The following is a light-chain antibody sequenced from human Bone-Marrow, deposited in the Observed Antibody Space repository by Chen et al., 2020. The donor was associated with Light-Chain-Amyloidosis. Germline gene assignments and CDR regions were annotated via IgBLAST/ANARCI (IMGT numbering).Light chain of an antibody. CDR1: DLPTKY. J-gene: IGLJ2*01. V-gene: IGLV3-25*03. CDR3: QSADSSVTYEVI. Sequence: SYELTQPPSVSESPGPTARITCSGDDLPTKYAYWYQQKPGQAPVLVIHRDTERPSGISERFSGSSSGTTATLTIIGVQAEDEADYHCQSADSSVTYEVIFGGVTKLTVL. CDR2: RDT.